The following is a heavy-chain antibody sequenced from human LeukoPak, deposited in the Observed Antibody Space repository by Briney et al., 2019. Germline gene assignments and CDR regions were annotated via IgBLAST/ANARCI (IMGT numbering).Heavy chain of an antibody. V-gene: IGHV1-18*01. CDR3: ARDRGSSNDWGYFDF. Sequence: ASVKVSCKASGYTFTSYGISWVRQAPGQGLEWMGWISAYDGNTNYAQKLQGRVTMTTDTSTSTAYMELRSLRSDDTAVYYCARDRGSSNDWGYFDFWGQGTLVTVSS. CDR2: ISAYDGNT. D-gene: IGHD7-27*01. J-gene: IGHJ4*02. CDR1: GYTFTSYG.